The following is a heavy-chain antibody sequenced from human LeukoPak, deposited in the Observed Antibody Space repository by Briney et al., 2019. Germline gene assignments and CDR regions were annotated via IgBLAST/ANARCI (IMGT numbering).Heavy chain of an antibody. V-gene: IGHV3-48*03. Sequence: GGSLTLSCAASGFTFSNYEMDWVRQAPGKRLEWISYISGSGNTMYYADSVKGRFTISRDNAKDSLSLQSNSLRVEDTAVYYCARDAGIDGTDFDYWGQGALVTVSS. J-gene: IGHJ4*02. CDR1: GFTFSNYE. D-gene: IGHD5-24*01. CDR3: ARDAGIDGTDFDY. CDR2: ISGSGNTM.